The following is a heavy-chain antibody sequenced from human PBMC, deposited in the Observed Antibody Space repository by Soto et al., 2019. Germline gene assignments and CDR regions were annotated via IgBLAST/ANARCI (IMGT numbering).Heavy chain of an antibody. CDR1: GFTFSSYG. CDR3: AKDRDGMDV. J-gene: IGHJ6*02. V-gene: IGHV3-30*18. Sequence: PGGSLRLSCAASGFTFSSYGMHWVRQAPGKGLEWVAVISYDGSNKYYADSVKGRFTISRDNSKNTLYLQMNSLRAEDTAVYYCAKDRDGMDVWGQGTTVTVSS. CDR2: ISYDGSNK.